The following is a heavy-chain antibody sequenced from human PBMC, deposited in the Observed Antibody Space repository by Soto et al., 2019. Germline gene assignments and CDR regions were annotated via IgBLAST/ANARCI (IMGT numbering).Heavy chain of an antibody. CDR3: KVDSYAEEGDSCDY. J-gene: IGHJ4*01. CDR1: GFTFSSYA. V-gene: IGHV3-23*01. CDR2: ISGSGGST. Sequence: GGSLRLSCAASGFTFSSYAMSWVRQAPGKGLEWVSAISGSGGSTYYADSVKGRFTISRDNSKNTLYLQMNSLRTEDTAVYYCKVDSYAEEGDSCDYWGHGTLGTGS. D-gene: IGHD5-18*01.